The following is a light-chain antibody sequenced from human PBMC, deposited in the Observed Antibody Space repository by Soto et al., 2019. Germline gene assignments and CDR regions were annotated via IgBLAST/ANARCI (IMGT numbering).Light chain of an antibody. CDR3: SSYTSSSIDYV. CDR1: SSDVGGYNY. V-gene: IGLV2-14*01. Sequence: QSALTQPASVSGSPGQSITISCTGTSSDVGGYNYVSWYQQHPGKAHKLMIYEVSNRPSGVSNRFSGSKSGNTASLTISGLQAEDEADYYCSSYTSSSIDYVFGPGTKVTVL. J-gene: IGLJ1*01. CDR2: EVS.